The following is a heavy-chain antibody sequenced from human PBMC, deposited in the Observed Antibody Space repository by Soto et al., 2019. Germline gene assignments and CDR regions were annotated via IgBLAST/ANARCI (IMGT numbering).Heavy chain of an antibody. V-gene: IGHV3-23*01. D-gene: IGHD6-19*01. CDR1: GFTFSNYA. J-gene: IGHJ4*02. CDR2: ISGDSGST. CDR3: AIPSGLTVTGPDY. Sequence: EVQLLESGGGLVQPGGSLRLSCAASGFTFSNYAMSWVRQAPGKGLEWVSAISGDSGSTYYADSVKGRFTISRDNSKNTLYLQMNSLRAEDTAIYYSAIPSGLTVTGPDYWGQGTLVTVSS.